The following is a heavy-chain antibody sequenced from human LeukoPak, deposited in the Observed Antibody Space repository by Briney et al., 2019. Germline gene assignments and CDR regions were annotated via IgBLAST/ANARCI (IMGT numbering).Heavy chain of an antibody. CDR2: ISYDGSNK. Sequence: GGSLRLSCAASGFTFSSYAMHWVRQAPGKGLEWVAVISYDGSNKYYADSVKGRFTISRDNAKNSLYLQMNSLRAEDTAVYYCARDAPGLLWFGELGYYFDYWGQGTLVTASS. D-gene: IGHD3-10*01. J-gene: IGHJ4*02. CDR1: GFTFSSYA. CDR3: ARDAPGLLWFGELGYYFDY. V-gene: IGHV3-30-3*01.